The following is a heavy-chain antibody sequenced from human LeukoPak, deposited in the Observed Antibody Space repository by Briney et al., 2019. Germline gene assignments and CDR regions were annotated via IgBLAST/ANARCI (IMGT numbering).Heavy chain of an antibody. J-gene: IGHJ6*03. CDR1: GFTFNTYW. Sequence: GGSLRLSCAASGFTFNTYWMSWVRQAPGKGLEWVANIKQGGSEKFYVDSMKGRFTNSRDNAKNSLYLQMNSLRAEDTAVYYCAKSITMVRGVITHYYYYYMDAWGKGTTVTVSS. D-gene: IGHD3-10*01. CDR3: AKSITMVRGVITHYYYYYMDA. CDR2: IKQGGSEK. V-gene: IGHV3-7*01.